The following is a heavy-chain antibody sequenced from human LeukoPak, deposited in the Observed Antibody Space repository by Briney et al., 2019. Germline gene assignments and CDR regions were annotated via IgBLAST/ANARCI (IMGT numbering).Heavy chain of an antibody. J-gene: IGHJ6*04. CDR1: GFTFSSYE. V-gene: IGHV3-48*03. Sequence: PGGSLRLSCAASGFTFSSYEMNWVRQAPGKRLEWVSYISSSGSTIYYADSVKGRFTISRDNAKNSLYLQMNSLRAEDTAVHYCAELGITMIGGVWGKGTTVTISS. CDR3: AELGITMIGGV. D-gene: IGHD3-10*02. CDR2: ISSSGSTI.